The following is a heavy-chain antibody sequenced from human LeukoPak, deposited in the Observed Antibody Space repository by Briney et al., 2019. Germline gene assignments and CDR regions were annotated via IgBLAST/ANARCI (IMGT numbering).Heavy chain of an antibody. CDR1: AGSISSTNW. D-gene: IGHD1-7*01. CDR2: VHLSGRT. V-gene: IGHV4-4*02. Sequence: SETLSLTCGVSAGSISSTNWGTWVRQPPGEGLEWIGEVHLSGRTNYNPTLESRVTMSVDMSENHISLKLTSVTAADTAVYHCGRYRSAGTEGIGTDYWGQGMLVTVSS. J-gene: IGHJ4*02. CDR3: GRYRSAGTEGIGTDY.